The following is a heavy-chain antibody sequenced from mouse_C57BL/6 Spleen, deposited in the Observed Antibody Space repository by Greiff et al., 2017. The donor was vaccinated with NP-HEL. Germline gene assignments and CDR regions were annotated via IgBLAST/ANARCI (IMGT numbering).Heavy chain of an antibody. CDR1: GFTFSDYG. CDR2: ISSGSSTI. Sequence: EVKLMESGGGLVKPGGSLKLSCAASGFTFSDYGMHWVRQAPEKGLEWVAYISSGSSTIYYADTVKGRFTISRDNAKNTLFLQMTSLRSEDTAMYYCATYGSRNYWGQGTTLTVSS. D-gene: IGHD1-1*01. J-gene: IGHJ2*01. V-gene: IGHV5-17*01. CDR3: ATYGSRNY.